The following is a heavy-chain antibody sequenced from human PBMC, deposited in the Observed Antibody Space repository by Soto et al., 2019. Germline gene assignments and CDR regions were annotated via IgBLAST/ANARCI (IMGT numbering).Heavy chain of an antibody. CDR3: ARTSTSGTRFDY. Sequence: TRTVSGGSLIYNFWSWSRLPPGKGLEWIGYIYSSGNTVYNPSLKSRVTISLDTSNNQFSLKLNSVTAADTALYYCARTSTSGTRFDYWGQGSLVTV. D-gene: IGHD1-1*01. V-gene: IGHV4-59*12. CDR1: GGSLIYNF. CDR2: IYSSGNT. J-gene: IGHJ4*02.